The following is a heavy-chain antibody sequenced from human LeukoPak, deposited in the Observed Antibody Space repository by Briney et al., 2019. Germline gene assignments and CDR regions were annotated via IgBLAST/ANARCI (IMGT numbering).Heavy chain of an antibody. CDR3: ARGDRSGYYGAFDI. J-gene: IGHJ3*02. D-gene: IGHD3-22*01. CDR1: GYTFTDYY. V-gene: IGHV1-46*01. Sequence: ASVKVSCKASGYTFTDYYMHWVRQAPGQGLEWVGIVNPSGGTTTYAQKFQGRVTMTRDTSTSTVYMELSSLRSENTAVYYCARGDRSGYYGAFDIWGQGTMVTVSS. CDR2: VNPSGGTT.